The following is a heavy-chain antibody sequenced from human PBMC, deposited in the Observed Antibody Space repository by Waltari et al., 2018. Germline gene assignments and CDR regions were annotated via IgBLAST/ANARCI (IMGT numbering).Heavy chain of an antibody. V-gene: IGHV3-13*01. CDR2: VGTGGDT. D-gene: IGHD3-10*01. Sequence: QLVESGGGLFQPGWSLRLSGRASGFGFSRNDMHWVRQSEGKGLEWVAGVGTGGDTFYPASVKGRFTVSRENAKSSLYLQMDSLRAADTAIYYCVKDNYGWRYFDLWGRGTLVSVS. J-gene: IGHJ2*01. CDR3: VKDNYGWRYFDL. CDR1: GFGFSRND.